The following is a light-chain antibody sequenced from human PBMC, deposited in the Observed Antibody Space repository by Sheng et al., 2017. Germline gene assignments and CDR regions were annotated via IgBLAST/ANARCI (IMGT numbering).Light chain of an antibody. Sequence: QPVLTQPPSVSGAPGQRVTISCTGTSANIGAGFDVNWYQHLPGRAPELLIFGNSNRPSGVPDRFSGSKSGTSASLAITGLQAEDEADYYCQSYDSNLSGSYVFGTGTKVTVL. CDR2: GNS. CDR1: SANIGAGFD. CDR3: QSYDSNLSGSYV. J-gene: IGLJ1*01. V-gene: IGLV1-40*01.